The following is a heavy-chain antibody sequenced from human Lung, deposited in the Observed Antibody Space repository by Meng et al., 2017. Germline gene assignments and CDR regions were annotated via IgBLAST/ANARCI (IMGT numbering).Heavy chain of an antibody. CDR1: GYIFTNYD. V-gene: IGHV1-18*01. CDR2: ISVKNGEA. D-gene: IGHD6-13*01. Sequence: QVQPVQPGADAKKPGASMKVSCKASGYIFTNYDISWVRQAPGQGLEWMGWISVKNGEAKYPQNFQGRVTMTTDTTTSTAYMELRSLTSDDTAVYYCARYVPNGSFWYFDFWGRGTLVTVSS. J-gene: IGHJ2*01. CDR3: ARYVPNGSFWYFDF.